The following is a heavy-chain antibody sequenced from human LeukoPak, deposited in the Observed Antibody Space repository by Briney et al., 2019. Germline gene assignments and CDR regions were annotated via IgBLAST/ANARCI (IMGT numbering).Heavy chain of an antibody. CDR1: GYTFTSYY. J-gene: IGHJ5*02. V-gene: IGHV1-2*02. Sequence: GASVKVSCKASGYTFTSYYMHWVRQAPGQGLEWMGWINPNSGGTNYAQKFQGRVTMTRDTSISTAYMELSRLRSDDTAVYYCASRYYDSSGYWSGLNVLFTWGQGTLVTVSS. CDR3: ASRYYDSSGYWSGLNVLFT. D-gene: IGHD3-22*01. CDR2: INPNSGGT.